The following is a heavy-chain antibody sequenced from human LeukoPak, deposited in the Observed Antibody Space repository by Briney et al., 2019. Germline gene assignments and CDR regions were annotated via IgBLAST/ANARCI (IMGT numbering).Heavy chain of an antibody. V-gene: IGHV3-7*01. CDR2: IKQDGSEK. CDR3: ARDAMYYDFWSGYYSPTYYYYYMDF. CDR1: GFTFSSYW. Sequence: GGSLRLSCAASGFTFSSYWMSWVRQAPGKGPEWVANIKQDGSEKYYVDSVKGRFTISRDNAKNSLYLQMNSLRAEDTAVYYCARDAMYYDFWSGYYSPTYYYYYMDFWGKGTTVTVSS. J-gene: IGHJ6*03. D-gene: IGHD3-3*01.